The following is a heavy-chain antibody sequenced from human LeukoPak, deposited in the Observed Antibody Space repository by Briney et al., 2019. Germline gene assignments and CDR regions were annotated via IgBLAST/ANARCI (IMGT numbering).Heavy chain of an antibody. J-gene: IGHJ6*03. Sequence: GASVKVSCKASGYTFTSYDINWVRQATGQGLEWMGWMNPNSGNTGYAQKFQGRVTITRNTSISTAYMELSSLRSEDTAVYYCARGGVRSFSPYYYYYMDVWGKGTTVTVSS. CDR2: MNPNSGNT. D-gene: IGHD3-10*02. CDR1: GYTFTSYD. V-gene: IGHV1-8*03. CDR3: ARGGVRSFSPYYYYYMDV.